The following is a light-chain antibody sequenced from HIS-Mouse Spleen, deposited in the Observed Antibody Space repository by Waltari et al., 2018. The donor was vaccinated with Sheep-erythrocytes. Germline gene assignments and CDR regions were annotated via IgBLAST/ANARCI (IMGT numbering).Light chain of an antibody. CDR1: SSDVGSYNL. Sequence: QSALTQPASVSGSPGQSITLSCTGTSSDVGSYNLVSWYQHHPGKAPKLLIYEGSKPPSGVSKRFGGSKSGNTASLTIAGLQAEDEADYCCCSYAGSSTWVFGGGTKLTVL. V-gene: IGLV2-23*01. CDR3: CSYAGSSTWV. CDR2: EGS. J-gene: IGLJ3*02.